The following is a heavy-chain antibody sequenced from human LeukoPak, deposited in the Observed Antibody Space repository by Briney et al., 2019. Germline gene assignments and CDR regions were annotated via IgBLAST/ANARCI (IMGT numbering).Heavy chain of an antibody. CDR2: IHGSSCST. V-gene: IGHV3-23*01. D-gene: IGHD3-3*01. Sequence: GGSLRLSCSASGFTFSNYGMSWVRQAPGKGLEWVSGIHGSSCSTYYTDSVKGRSTISRDNSKNTLYLQMNSLRAEDTAVYYCARGYDFWSGYSFDYWGQGTLVTVSS. CDR1: GFTFSNYG. CDR3: ARGYDFWSGYSFDY. J-gene: IGHJ4*02.